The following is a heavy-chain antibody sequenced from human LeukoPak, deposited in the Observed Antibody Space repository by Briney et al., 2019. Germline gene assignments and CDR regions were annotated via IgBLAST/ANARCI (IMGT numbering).Heavy chain of an antibody. J-gene: IGHJ4*02. V-gene: IGHV1-2*02. CDR2: INPNSGGT. D-gene: IGHD6-19*01. CDR3: ARGIYSSGWLDY. CDR1: GGTFSSYA. Sequence: GASVKVSCKASGGTFSSYAISWVRQAPGQGLEWMGWINPNSGGTNYAQKFQGRVTMTRDTSISTAYMELSRLRSDDTAVYYCARGIYSSGWLDYWGQGTLVTVSS.